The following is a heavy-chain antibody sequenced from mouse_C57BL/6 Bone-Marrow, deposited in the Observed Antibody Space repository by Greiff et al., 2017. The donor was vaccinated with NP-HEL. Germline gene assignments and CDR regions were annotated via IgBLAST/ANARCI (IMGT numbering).Heavy chain of an antibody. CDR1: GYTFTDYE. CDR2: IDPDTGGT. CDR3: TNDYDASYYFDY. Sequence: VQLQQSGAELVRPGASVTLSCKASGYTFTDYEMHWVKQTPVHGLEWIGAIDPDTGGTAYNQKFKGKAILTADKSSSKAYMELRSLTSEYSAVYYCTNDYDASYYFDYWGQGTTLTVSS. V-gene: IGHV1-15*01. D-gene: IGHD2-4*01. J-gene: IGHJ2*01.